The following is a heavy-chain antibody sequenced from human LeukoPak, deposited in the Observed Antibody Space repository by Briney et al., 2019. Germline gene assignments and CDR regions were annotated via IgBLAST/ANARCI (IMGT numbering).Heavy chain of an antibody. CDR2: ISYDGGNK. CDR3: AKATVYGSGSYYRAEYFQN. D-gene: IGHD3-10*01. J-gene: IGHJ1*01. V-gene: IGHV3-30*18. CDR1: GFTFSNYG. Sequence: GRSLRLSCAASGFTFSNYGIHWVRQAPGKGLEWVSVISYDGGNKFYADSVKGRFTTSRDNSKNTLYLQMNGLRAEDTAVYYCAKATVYGSGSYYRAEYFQNWGQGTLVTVSS.